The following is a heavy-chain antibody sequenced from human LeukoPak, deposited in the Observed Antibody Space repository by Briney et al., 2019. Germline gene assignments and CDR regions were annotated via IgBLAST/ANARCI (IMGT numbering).Heavy chain of an antibody. CDR1: GFTFSSYA. V-gene: IGHV3-23*01. D-gene: IGHD3-22*01. Sequence: PGGSLRLSCAASGFTFSSYAMSWVRQAPGKGLEWVSAISGSGGSTYYADSVKGRFTISRDNSKNTLYLQMNSLRAEDTAVYYCAKDYYDSSGYYPRLDYWGQGTLVTVSS. CDR2: ISGSGGST. J-gene: IGHJ4*02. CDR3: AKDYYDSSGYYPRLDY.